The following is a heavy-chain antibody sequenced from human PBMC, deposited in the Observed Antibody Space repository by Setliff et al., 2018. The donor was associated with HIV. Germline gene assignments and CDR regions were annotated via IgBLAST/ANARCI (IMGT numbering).Heavy chain of an antibody. J-gene: IGHJ5*02. CDR1: GGSISSSTYY. D-gene: IGHD2-8*01. Sequence: SETLSLTCSVSGGSISSSTYYWGWIRQPPGKGLEWIGDIFYTGKTYYNPSLKSRVAISVDTSENQFSLKLNSVTAADTAVYYCARRGRDGVLIVFATGFDPWGQGTLVTVSS. CDR3: ARRGRDGVLIVFATGFDP. CDR2: IFYTGKT. V-gene: IGHV4-39*01.